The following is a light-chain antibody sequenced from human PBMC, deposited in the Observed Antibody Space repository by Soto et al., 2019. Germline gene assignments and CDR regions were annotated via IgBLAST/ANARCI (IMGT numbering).Light chain of an antibody. CDR1: SSDVGSYNR. CDR3: NSYTGSSTYV. V-gene: IGLV2-18*02. Sequence: QSALAQPPSVSGSPGQSVAISCTGTSSDVGSYNRVSWYQQPPGAAPKLMIYEVSNRPSVVPDRFSGSKAGNTASLTISGLQAEDEADYYCNSYTGSSTYVFGTGTKLTVL. J-gene: IGLJ1*01. CDR2: EVS.